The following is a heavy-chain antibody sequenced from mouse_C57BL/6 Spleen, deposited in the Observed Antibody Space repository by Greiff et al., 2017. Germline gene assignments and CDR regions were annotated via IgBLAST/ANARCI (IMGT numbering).Heavy chain of an antibody. D-gene: IGHD1-3*01. CDR1: GYSFTGYY. J-gene: IGHJ3*01. CDR3: ARSRSKAWFAY. CDR2: INPSTGGT. Sequence: VQLQQSGPELVKPGASVKISCKASGYSFTGYYTNWVKQSPEKSLEWIGEINPSTGGTTYNQKFKAKATLTVDKSSSTAYMQLKSLTSEDSAVYYCARSRSKAWFAYWGQGTLVTVSA. V-gene: IGHV1-42*01.